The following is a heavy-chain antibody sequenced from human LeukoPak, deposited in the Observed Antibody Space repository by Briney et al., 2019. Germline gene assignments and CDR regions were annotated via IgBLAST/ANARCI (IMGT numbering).Heavy chain of an antibody. D-gene: IGHD3-9*01. CDR2: IYYSGST. Sequence: PSETLSLTCTVSGGSISSYYWSWIRQPPGKGLEWIGYIYYSGSTIYNPSLKSRVTISVDTSRNQFSLKLSSVTAADTAVYYCARSKDILTGYCFDYWGQGTLVTVSS. CDR1: GGSISSYY. J-gene: IGHJ4*02. V-gene: IGHV4-59*01. CDR3: ARSKDILTGYCFDY.